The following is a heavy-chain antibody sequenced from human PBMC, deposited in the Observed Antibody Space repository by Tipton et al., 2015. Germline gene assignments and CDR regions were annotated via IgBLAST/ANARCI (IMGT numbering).Heavy chain of an antibody. CDR1: GYSISRGYS. Sequence: TLSLTCAVSGYSISRGYSWAWIRQPPGKGLEWIGSVDHSGDSYSNPSLKSRVTISLDTSKNQFSLKLTSVTAADTAVYYCACQDYDSLTRDYQTVDYWGQGTLVTVSS. CDR3: ACQDYDSLTRDYQTVDY. V-gene: IGHV4-38-2*01. CDR2: VDHSGDS. D-gene: IGHD3-9*01. J-gene: IGHJ4*02.